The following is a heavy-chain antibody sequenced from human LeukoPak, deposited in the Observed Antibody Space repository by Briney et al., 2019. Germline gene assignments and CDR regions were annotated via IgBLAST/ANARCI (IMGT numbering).Heavy chain of an antibody. V-gene: IGHV3-21*01. CDR2: ISSSSSYI. J-gene: IGHJ4*02. CDR1: GFTFSSYN. CDR3: TRDPNALDY. Sequence: GGSLRLSCAASGFTFSSYNMNWVRQAPGKGLEWVSSISSSSSYIYYADSVKGRFTVSRDNAKNSLYLQMNSLRAEDTAVYYCTRDPNALDYWGQGTLVTVSS.